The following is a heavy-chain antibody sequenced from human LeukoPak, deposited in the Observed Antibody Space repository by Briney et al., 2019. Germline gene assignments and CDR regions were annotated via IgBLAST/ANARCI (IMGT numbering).Heavy chain of an antibody. Sequence: SETLSLTCTVSGGSISSYYWSWIRQPAGKGLEWIGRIYTSGSTYYNPSLKSRVTISVDTSKNQFSLKLSSVTAADTAVYYCARLPSGGSYGWFDPWGQGTLVTVSS. V-gene: IGHV4-4*07. CDR1: GGSISSYY. CDR2: IYTSGST. CDR3: ARLPSGGSYGWFDP. J-gene: IGHJ5*02. D-gene: IGHD1-26*01.